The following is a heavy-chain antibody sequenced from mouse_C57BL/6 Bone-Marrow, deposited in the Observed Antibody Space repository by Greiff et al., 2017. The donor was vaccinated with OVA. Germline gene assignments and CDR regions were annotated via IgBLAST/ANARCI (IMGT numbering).Heavy chain of an antibody. CDR3: AHYGSRLYLHY. CDR2: IAPSDSYI. CDR1: GYTFTNYW. Sequence: QVQLQQPGAELVRPGPSVKLSCKASGYTFTNYWMHWVKQRPGQGLEWIGVIAPSDSYINYNQKFKGRATLTVDTSSSTAYMHLSSLTSEDSAVYYCAHYGSRLYLHYWGQATSLTVAS. V-gene: IGHV1-59*01. D-gene: IGHD1-1*01. J-gene: IGHJ2*02.